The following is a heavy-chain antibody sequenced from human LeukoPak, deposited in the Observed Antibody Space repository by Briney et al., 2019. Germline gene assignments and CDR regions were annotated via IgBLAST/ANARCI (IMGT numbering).Heavy chain of an antibody. D-gene: IGHD3-22*01. CDR3: ASPMIVVAPGAFDI. CDR1: GFTFSSYS. CDR2: ISNSSSYI. V-gene: IGHV3-21*01. J-gene: IGHJ3*02. Sequence: PGGSLRLSCAASGFTFSSYSMNWVRQAPGKGLEWVSSISNSSSYIYYADSVKGRFTISRDNAKNSLYLQMNSLRAEDTAVYYCASPMIVVAPGAFDIWGQGTMVTVSS.